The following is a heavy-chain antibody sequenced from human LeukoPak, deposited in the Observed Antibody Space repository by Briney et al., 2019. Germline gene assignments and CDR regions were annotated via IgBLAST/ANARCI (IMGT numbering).Heavy chain of an antibody. CDR2: ISGDGGTT. V-gene: IGHV3-43*02. J-gene: IGHJ4*02. D-gene: IGHD6-13*01. CDR3: AKVYVGSWYAYDH. CDR1: GFTFDDYA. Sequence: GGSLRLSCTASGFTFDDYAMHWVRQAPAKGPEWVSLISGDGGTTDYADSVKGRFTISRDSRRNSLYLHMNSLRTEDTALYFCAKVYVGSWYAYDHWGQGTLVTVSS.